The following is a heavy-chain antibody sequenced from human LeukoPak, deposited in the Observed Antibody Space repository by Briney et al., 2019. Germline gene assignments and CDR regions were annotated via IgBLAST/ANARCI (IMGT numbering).Heavy chain of an antibody. CDR3: ARGSSTRTRYYYMDV. D-gene: IGHD2-2*01. V-gene: IGHV1-2*02. CDR2: INLNSGGT. Sequence: ASVKVSCKASGYTFTGYYMHWVRQAPGQGLEWMGWINLNSGGTNYAQKFQGRVTMTRDTSISTAYMELSRLRSDDTAVYYCARGSSTRTRYYYMDVWGKGTTVTVSS. CDR1: GYTFTGYY. J-gene: IGHJ6*03.